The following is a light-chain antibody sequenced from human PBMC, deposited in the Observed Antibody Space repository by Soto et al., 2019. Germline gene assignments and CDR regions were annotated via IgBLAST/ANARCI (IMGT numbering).Light chain of an antibody. J-gene: IGKJ3*01. V-gene: IGKV3-15*01. CDR1: QTVTYN. Sequence: EIVMTQSPATLSVSPGETATLSCRASQTVTYNLAWYQQTPGQAPRLLIYGASTRATGIPARFSGSVSGTEFTLTISSLQSEDFAVYYCQHYNNWPFTFGPGTKVDI. CDR2: GAS. CDR3: QHYNNWPFT.